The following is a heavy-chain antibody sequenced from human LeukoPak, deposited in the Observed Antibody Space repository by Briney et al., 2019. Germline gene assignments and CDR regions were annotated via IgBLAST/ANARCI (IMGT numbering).Heavy chain of an antibody. CDR2: ISYDGSNK. CDR3: AREPKLSSYYYGMDV. CDR1: GFTFSSYA. D-gene: IGHD6-6*01. J-gene: IGHJ6*02. V-gene: IGHV3-30-3*01. Sequence: GRSLRLSCAASGFTFSSYAMHWVRQAPGKGLEWVAVISYDGSNKYYADSVKGRFTISRDNSKNTLYLQMNGLRAEDTAVYYCAREPKLSSYYYGMDVWGQGTTVTVSS.